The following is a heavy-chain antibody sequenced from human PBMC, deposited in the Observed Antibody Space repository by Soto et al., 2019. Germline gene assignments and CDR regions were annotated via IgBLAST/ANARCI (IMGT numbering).Heavy chain of an antibody. CDR1: GGSISSGGYY. V-gene: IGHV4-31*03. CDR3: ARGYSPGWHYNWNSSGYYYYGMDV. J-gene: IGHJ6*02. Sequence: TLSLTCTVSGGSISSGGYYWSWIRQHPGKGLEWIGYIYYSGSTYYNPSLKSRVTISVDTSKNHFSLKLSSVTAADTAVYYCARGYSPGWHYNWNSSGYYYYGMDVWGQGTTVTVSS. CDR2: IYYSGST. D-gene: IGHD1-7*01.